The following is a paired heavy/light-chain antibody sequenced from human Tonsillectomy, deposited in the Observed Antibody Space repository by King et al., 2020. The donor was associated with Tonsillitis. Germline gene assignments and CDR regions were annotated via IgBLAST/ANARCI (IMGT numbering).Heavy chain of an antibody. D-gene: IGHD3-16*01. Sequence: ELRLVQSGAEVKKPGESLKISCQGSGDNFSIFWIGWVRQMPGKGLEWVGLIFPRDSETRYSPSFRGQVTISVDRSTDTAYLQWSSLRASDTGIYYCARQRSGAVNTPYYTWYFDIWGLGSLVTVSS. CDR1: GDNFSIFW. CDR3: ARQRSGAVNTPYYTWYFDI. J-gene: IGHJ2*01. V-gene: IGHV5-51*01. CDR2: IFPRDSET.
Light chain of an antibody. CDR3: STWDDRLSGPV. J-gene: IGLJ2*01. V-gene: IGLV1-44*01. CDR1: NSNIGSNA. CDR2: SNS. Sequence: QSVVTQPPSVSGTPGQRVTISCSGDNSNIGSNAVNWYQHLPGTAPKVLIRSNSQRPSGVPDRFSASKSGTSASLTISGLRSEDESDYYCSTWDDRLSGPVFGGGTKLTVL.